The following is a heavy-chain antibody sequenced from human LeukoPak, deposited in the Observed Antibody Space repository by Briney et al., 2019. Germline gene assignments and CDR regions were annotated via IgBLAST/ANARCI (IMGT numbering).Heavy chain of an antibody. J-gene: IGHJ4*02. CDR3: VRDRGTYRPIDY. D-gene: IGHD1-26*01. CDR2: TSSSSSYI. CDR1: GFTFSSYS. Sequence: PGGSLRLSCAASGFTFSSYSMNWVRQAPGKGLEWVSSTSSSSSYIHYADSVKGRFTISRDNAQNSLYLQMNSLRAEDTAIYYCVRDRGTYRPIDYWGQGTLVTVSS. V-gene: IGHV3-21*04.